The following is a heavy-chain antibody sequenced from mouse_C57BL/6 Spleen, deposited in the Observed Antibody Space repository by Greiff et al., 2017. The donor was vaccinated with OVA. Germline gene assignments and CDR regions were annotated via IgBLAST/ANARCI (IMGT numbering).Heavy chain of an antibody. Sequence: EVQRVESEGGLVQPGSSMKLSCTASGFTFSDYYMAWVRQVPEKGLEWVANINYDGSSTYYLDSLKSRFIISRDNAKNILYLQMSSLKSEDTATYYCARARGSSYWYFDVWGTGTTVTVSS. V-gene: IGHV5-16*01. CDR3: ARARGSSYWYFDV. J-gene: IGHJ1*03. D-gene: IGHD6-1*01. CDR2: INYDGSST. CDR1: GFTFSDYY.